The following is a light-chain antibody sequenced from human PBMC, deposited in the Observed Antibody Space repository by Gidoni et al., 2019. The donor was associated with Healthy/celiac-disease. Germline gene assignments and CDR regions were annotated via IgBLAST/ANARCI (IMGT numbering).Light chain of an antibody. CDR2: DVS. J-gene: IGLJ2*01. Sequence: QSALTQPASVSGSPGQAITISCTGTSSDVGGYNYVSWYQQHPGKAPKLMFYDVSNRPSGVSNRFSGSKSGNTASLTISGLQAEDEADYYCSSYTSSSTLVVFGGGTNLTVL. CDR1: SSDVGGYNY. CDR3: SSYTSSSTLVV. V-gene: IGLV2-14*01.